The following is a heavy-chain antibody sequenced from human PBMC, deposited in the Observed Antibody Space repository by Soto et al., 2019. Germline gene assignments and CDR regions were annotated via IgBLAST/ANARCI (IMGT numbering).Heavy chain of an antibody. Sequence: QVQLVQSGAEVKKPGASVKVSCKASGYTFTSYAMHWVRQSPGQRLEWMGWINAGNGHTKYSQTFQGRVTINRDTHASTAYMELSSLRSEDRAVYYCASGGLPFGYLGQGTLVTVS. J-gene: IGHJ4*02. CDR2: INAGNGHT. CDR1: GYTFTSYA. D-gene: IGHD3-10*01. CDR3: ASGGLPFGY. V-gene: IGHV1-3*01.